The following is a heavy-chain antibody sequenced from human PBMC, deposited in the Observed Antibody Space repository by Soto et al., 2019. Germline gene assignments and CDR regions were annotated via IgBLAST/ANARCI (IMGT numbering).Heavy chain of an antibody. J-gene: IGHJ5*02. D-gene: IGHD3-22*01. V-gene: IGHV1-18*01. Sequence: QVKLVQSGTEVKKPGASMKVSCKASGYSFATSGISWVRQAPGQGLEWMGWISAYNGNTNYEQKLQDKVTMTTDTSTSTAYLELRSLRSDDTAVYYCARAGHDYDSSGYATWGQGTLGTV. CDR1: GYSFATSG. CDR2: ISAYNGNT. CDR3: ARAGHDYDSSGYAT.